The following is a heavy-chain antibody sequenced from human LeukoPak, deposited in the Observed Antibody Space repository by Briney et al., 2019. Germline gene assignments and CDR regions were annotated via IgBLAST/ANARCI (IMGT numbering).Heavy chain of an antibody. CDR1: GGSITSSSAYN. CDR2: IHSRGST. V-gene: IGHV4-39*07. Sequence: SETLSLTCTVSGGSITSSSAYNWGWIRQPPGKGLEWIGTIHSRGSTYYNPSLKSRVTISVDTSKNQFSLKLSSVTAVDTAVYYCARGAMVRGIQYYMDVWGKGTTVTTSS. D-gene: IGHD3-10*01. CDR3: ARGAMVRGIQYYMDV. J-gene: IGHJ6*03.